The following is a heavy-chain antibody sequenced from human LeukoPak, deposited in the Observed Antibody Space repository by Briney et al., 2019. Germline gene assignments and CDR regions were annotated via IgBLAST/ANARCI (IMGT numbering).Heavy chain of an antibody. V-gene: IGHV3-33*08. Sequence: GSLRLSCAASGFTFSSYWMSWVRQAPGKGLEWVAVIWYDGSNKYYADSVKGRFTISRDNSKNTLYLQMNSLRAEDTAVYYCARDNAAYYFDYWGQGTLVTVSS. CDR3: ARDNAAYYFDY. CDR1: GFTFSSYW. CDR2: IWYDGSNK. J-gene: IGHJ4*02.